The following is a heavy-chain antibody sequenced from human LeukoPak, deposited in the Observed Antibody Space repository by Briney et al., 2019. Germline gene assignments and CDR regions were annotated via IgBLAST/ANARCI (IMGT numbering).Heavy chain of an antibody. D-gene: IGHD6-13*01. V-gene: IGHV3-73*01. CDR2: IRSKANSYAT. CDR1: GFTFSGSA. CDR3: TRSRRDSSSGDY. Sequence: PGGSLRLSCAASGFTFSGSAMHWVRQASGKGLEWVGRIRSKANSYATAYAASVKGRFTIPRDGSKNTAYLQMNSLKTEDTAVYYCTRSRRDSSSGDYWGQGTLVTVSS. J-gene: IGHJ4*02.